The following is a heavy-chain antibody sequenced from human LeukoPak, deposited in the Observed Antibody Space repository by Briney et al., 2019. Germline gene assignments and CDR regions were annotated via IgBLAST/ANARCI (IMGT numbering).Heavy chain of an antibody. V-gene: IGHV5-51*01. Sequence: GESLKISCKGSGYSFTSYWIAWVRQMPGKGLELMGIIYPGDSNTKYSPSFQGQVTISADKSFTTAYLQWASLKAADSAMYYCARQTTLSRGWYFDLWGLGTLVTVSS. CDR1: GYSFTSYW. J-gene: IGHJ2*01. CDR2: IYPGDSNT. CDR3: ARQTTLSRGWYFDL. D-gene: IGHD4-17*01.